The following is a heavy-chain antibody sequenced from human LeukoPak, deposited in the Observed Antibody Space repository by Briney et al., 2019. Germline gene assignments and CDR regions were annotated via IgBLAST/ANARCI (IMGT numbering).Heavy chain of an antibody. CDR3: ATTTVTTFSGDAFDI. J-gene: IGHJ3*02. CDR2: IYYSGST. D-gene: IGHD4-17*01. V-gene: IGHV4-30-4*08. CDR1: GGSISSGDYY. Sequence: PSQTLSLTCTVSGGSISSGDYYWSWIRQPPGKGLEWIGYIYYSGSTYYNPSLKSRVTMSVDTSKNQFSLKLSSVTAADTAVYYCATTTVTTFSGDAFDIWGQGTMVTVSS.